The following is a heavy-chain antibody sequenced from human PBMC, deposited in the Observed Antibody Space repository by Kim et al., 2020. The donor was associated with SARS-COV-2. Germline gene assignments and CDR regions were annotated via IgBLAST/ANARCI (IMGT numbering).Heavy chain of an antibody. D-gene: IGHD1-7*01. Sequence: NPTRKSRVTIAVDTSKNQFSLKLSSVTAADTAVYYCARGGVRNYRAWFDPWGQGTLVTVSS. J-gene: IGHJ5*02. V-gene: IGHV4-34*01. CDR3: ARGGVRNYRAWFDP.